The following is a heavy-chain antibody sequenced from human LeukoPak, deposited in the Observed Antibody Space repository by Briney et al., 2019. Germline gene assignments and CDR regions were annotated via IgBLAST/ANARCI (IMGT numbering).Heavy chain of an antibody. V-gene: IGHV5-51*01. CDR1: GYSFTSYW. Sequence: GESLKISCKGSGYSFTSYWIGWVRQMPGKGLEWMGIIYPGDSDTRYSPSFQGQVTISADKSISTAYLQWSSLKASDTAMYYCARHGPRGEYYDSSGYYLYYYYYYMDVWGKGTTVTVSS. CDR3: ARHGPRGEYYDSSGYYLYYYYYYMDV. J-gene: IGHJ6*03. CDR2: IYPGDSDT. D-gene: IGHD3-22*01.